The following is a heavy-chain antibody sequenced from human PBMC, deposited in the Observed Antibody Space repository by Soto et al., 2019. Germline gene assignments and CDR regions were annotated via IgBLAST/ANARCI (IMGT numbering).Heavy chain of an antibody. CDR2: INQSGST. CDR1: GGSFSGYY. V-gene: IGHV4-34*01. Sequence: QVQLQQWGAGLLKPSETLSLTCAVYGGSFSGYYWSWIRQPPGKGLEWIGEINQSGSTNYNPSLKRRVPISVETSKSQFSRKLSSVTAADTAVYYCARLPRGYNYGMDVWGQGTTVTVSS. CDR3: ARLPRGYNYGMDV. J-gene: IGHJ6*02.